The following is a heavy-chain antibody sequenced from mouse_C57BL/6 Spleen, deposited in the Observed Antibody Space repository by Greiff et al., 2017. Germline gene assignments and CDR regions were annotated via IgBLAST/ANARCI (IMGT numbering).Heavy chain of an antibody. CDR3: ARDGAYYSKGFAY. CDR2: INPYNGGT. Sequence: VQLQQSGPVLVKPGASVKMSCKASGYTFTDYYMNWVKQSHGKSLEWIGVINPYNGGTSYNQKFKGKATLTVDKSSSTAYMELNILTSEDSAVYYCARDGAYYSKGFAYWGQGTLVTVSA. V-gene: IGHV1-19*01. J-gene: IGHJ3*01. D-gene: IGHD2-5*01. CDR1: GYTFTDYY.